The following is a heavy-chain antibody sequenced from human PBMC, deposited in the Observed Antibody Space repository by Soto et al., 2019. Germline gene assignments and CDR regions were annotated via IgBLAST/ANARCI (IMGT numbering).Heavy chain of an antibody. CDR3: ARQTAARGSFDY. CDR1: GFSLTTSGMC. D-gene: IGHD2-21*02. J-gene: IGHJ4*02. V-gene: IGHV2-70*11. CDR2: IDWDADK. Sequence: GPTLVNPTQTLTLTCTFSGFSLTTSGMCVTWIRQPPGKALEWLARIDWDADKYYSTSLKTRLTISKDTSKNQVVLTMTNMDPVDTATYYCARQTAARGSFDYWGQGTLVTVSS.